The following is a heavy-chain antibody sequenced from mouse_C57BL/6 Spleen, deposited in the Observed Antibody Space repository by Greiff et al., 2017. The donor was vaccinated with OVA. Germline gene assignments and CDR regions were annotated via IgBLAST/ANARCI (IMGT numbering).Heavy chain of an antibody. CDR1: GFSLTSYG. Sequence: QVQLQQSGPGLVQPSQSLSITCTVSGFSLTSYGVHWVRQPPGKGLEWLGVIWSGGSTDYNAAFISRLSISKDNSKSQVFFKMNSLQADDTAIYYCAKADRDYDEPFAYWGQGTLVTVSA. CDR2: IWSGGST. D-gene: IGHD2-4*01. J-gene: IGHJ3*01. CDR3: AKADRDYDEPFAY. V-gene: IGHV2-4*01.